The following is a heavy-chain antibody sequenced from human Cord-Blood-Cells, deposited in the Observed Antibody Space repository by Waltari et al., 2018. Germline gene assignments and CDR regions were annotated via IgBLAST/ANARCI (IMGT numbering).Heavy chain of an antibody. V-gene: IGHV2-70*04. CDR3: ARTGYSSSSSVGWFDP. CDR1: GFSLSTSGMR. J-gene: IGHJ5*02. Sequence: QVTLKESGPALVKPTQTLTLTCTFSGFSLSTSGMRVSWIRQPTGKALEWLARIDWDDDKFYSTSLKTRLTISKDTSKNQVVLTMTNMDPVDTATYYCARTGYSSSSSVGWFDPWGQGTLVTVSS. D-gene: IGHD6-6*01. CDR2: IDWDDDK.